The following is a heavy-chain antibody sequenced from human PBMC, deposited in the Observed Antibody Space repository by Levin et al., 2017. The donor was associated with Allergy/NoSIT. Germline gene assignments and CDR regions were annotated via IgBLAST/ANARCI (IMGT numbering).Heavy chain of an antibody. CDR1: GFTFSSYS. CDR2: ISSSSSYI. V-gene: IGHV3-21*01. CDR3: ARVRRLAATYWYFDL. Sequence: GESLKISCAASGFTFSSYSMNWVRQAPGKGLEWVSSISSSSSYIYYADSVKGRFTISRDNAKNSLYLQMNSLRAEDTAVYYCARVRRLAATYWYFDLWGRGTLVTVSS. J-gene: IGHJ2*01. D-gene: IGHD2-15*01.